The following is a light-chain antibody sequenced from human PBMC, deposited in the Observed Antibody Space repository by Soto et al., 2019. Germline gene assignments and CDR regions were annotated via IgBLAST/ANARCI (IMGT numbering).Light chain of an antibody. Sequence: DIQMTQSPSSLPASVGDRVTLTCRASQSISTYLNWYQQKPGKAPKLLIYAASSLQSGVPSRLSGSGSGTDFTLTISSLQPEDFATYSCQQSYTSPYTFGQGTKLEIK. CDR2: AAS. CDR3: QQSYTSPYT. CDR1: QSISTY. V-gene: IGKV1-39*01. J-gene: IGKJ2*01.